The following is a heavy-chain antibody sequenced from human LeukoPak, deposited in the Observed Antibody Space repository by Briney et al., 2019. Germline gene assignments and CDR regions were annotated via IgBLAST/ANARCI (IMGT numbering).Heavy chain of an antibody. CDR1: GGSISSYY. Sequence: SETLSLTCTVSGGSISSYYWSWIRQPAGKGLEWIGRIYTSGSTNYNPSLKSRVTMSVDTFKNQFSLKLSSVTAADTAVYYCARAGIVGATSWFDPWGQGTLVTVSS. V-gene: IGHV4-4*07. D-gene: IGHD1-26*01. CDR3: ARAGIVGATSWFDP. J-gene: IGHJ5*02. CDR2: IYTSGST.